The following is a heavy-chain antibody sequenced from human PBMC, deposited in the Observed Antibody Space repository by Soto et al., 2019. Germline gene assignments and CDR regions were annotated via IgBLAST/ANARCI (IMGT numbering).Heavy chain of an antibody. CDR1: GFPFTGYA. D-gene: IGHD3-10*01. Sequence: EVQLLESGGGLVQPGGTLRLSCAASGFPFTGYAMSWVRQATGKGLEWVSAISGHGDATFYADSVKGRFTISRDNSKNTLYLHMNSLRAEDTALYYCSNSRVSMVRGIIIIPDYWGQGTLVTVSS. CDR3: SNSRVSMVRGIIIIPDY. V-gene: IGHV3-23*01. CDR2: ISGHGDAT. J-gene: IGHJ4*02.